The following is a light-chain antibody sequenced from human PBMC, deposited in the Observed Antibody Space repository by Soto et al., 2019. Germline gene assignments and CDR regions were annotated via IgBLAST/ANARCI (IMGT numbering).Light chain of an antibody. CDR1: QSITNY. V-gene: IGKV1-39*01. CDR2: AAS. Sequence: DIQRTQSPSSPSASVRDRVTITCRTSQSITNYLNWYQQKPGKAPKLLIYAASSLQSGVPPRFSGSGSGTDFTLTISSLQPEDFATYYCQQSYSTPRTFGHGTKVDIK. J-gene: IGKJ1*01. CDR3: QQSYSTPRT.